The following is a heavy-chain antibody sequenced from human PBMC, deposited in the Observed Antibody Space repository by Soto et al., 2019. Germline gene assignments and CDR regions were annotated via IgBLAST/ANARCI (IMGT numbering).Heavy chain of an antibody. CDR2: IYHSGST. Sequence: QVQLQESGPGLVKPSGTLSLTCAVSGGSISSSNWWSWVRQPPGKGLEWIGEIYHSGSTNYNPSLKGRVTTSVDKSKNQFSLKLSSVTAADTAVYYWARSPDSSGYYPRWYYYGMDVWGQGTTVTVSS. J-gene: IGHJ6*02. CDR3: ARSPDSSGYYPRWYYYGMDV. D-gene: IGHD3-22*01. V-gene: IGHV4-4*02. CDR1: GGSISSSNW.